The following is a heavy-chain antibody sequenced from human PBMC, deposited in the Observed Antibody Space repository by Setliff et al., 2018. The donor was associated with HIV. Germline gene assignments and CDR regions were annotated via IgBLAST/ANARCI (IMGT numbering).Heavy chain of an antibody. V-gene: IGHV1-69*05. CDR1: GATFSNSA. CDR2: SIPLFKTV. J-gene: IGHJ4*02. CDR3: ASGSGYCRNGDCYIGVHKNPDKYYSDY. D-gene: IGHD2-8*01. Sequence: ASVKVSCKASGATFSNSALTWVRRAPGQGLEWMGGSIPLFKTVNYAQKFHGRLTISTDELMTTAYMELSSLKSEDTAVYYCASGSGYCRNGDCYIGVHKNPDKYYSDYWGQGTLVTVSS.